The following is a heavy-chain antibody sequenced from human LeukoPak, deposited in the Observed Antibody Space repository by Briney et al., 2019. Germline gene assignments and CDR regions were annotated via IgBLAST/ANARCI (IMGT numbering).Heavy chain of an antibody. Sequence: SETLSLTCAVYGGSFSGYYWSWIRQPPGKGLEWIGEINHSGSTNYNPSLKSRVTISVDTSKNQFPLKLSSVTAADTAVYYCAREDTMIDYYYYGMDVWGQGTTVTVSS. CDR2: INHSGST. D-gene: IGHD3-22*01. CDR3: AREDTMIDYYYYGMDV. J-gene: IGHJ6*02. V-gene: IGHV4-34*01. CDR1: GGSFSGYY.